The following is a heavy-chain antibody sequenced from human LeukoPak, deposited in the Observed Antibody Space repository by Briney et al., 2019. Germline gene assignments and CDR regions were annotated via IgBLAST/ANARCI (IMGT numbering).Heavy chain of an antibody. Sequence: ASVKVSCKASGYTFTSYGISWVRQAPGQGPEWIGWISAYNGNTNYAQKLQGRVTMTTDTSTSTAYMELRSLRSDDTAVYYRARDSYGYWFDYWGQGTLVTVSS. D-gene: IGHD5-18*01. CDR2: ISAYNGNT. CDR3: ARDSYGYWFDY. V-gene: IGHV1-18*01. CDR1: GYTFTSYG. J-gene: IGHJ4*02.